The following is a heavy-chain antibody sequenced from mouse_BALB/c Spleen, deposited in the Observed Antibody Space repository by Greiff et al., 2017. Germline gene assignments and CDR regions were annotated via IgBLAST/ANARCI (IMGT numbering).Heavy chain of an antibody. D-gene: IGHD1-2*01. Sequence: QVQLQQPGAELVKPGAPVKLSCKASGYTFTSYWMNWVKQRPGRGLEWIGRIDPSDSETHYNQKFKDKATLTVDKSSSTAYIQLSSLTSEDSAVYYCAREGITTATGFDYWGQGTTLTVSS. CDR3: AREGITTATGFDY. J-gene: IGHJ2*01. CDR2: IDPSDSET. V-gene: IGHV1-69*02. CDR1: GYTFTSYW.